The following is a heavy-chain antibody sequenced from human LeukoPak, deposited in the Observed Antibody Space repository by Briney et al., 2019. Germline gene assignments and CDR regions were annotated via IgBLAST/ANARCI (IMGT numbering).Heavy chain of an antibody. CDR2: ISGSGGGT. Sequence: GGSLRLSCAAAGFTVSTSAMSWVRQAPGKGLEWVSGISGSGGGTYYADSVKGRFSISRDISKNTLYLQMDSLRAEDTAIYYCAKDGKTRNWNYFQAKPVYWGQGTLVTVSS. J-gene: IGHJ4*02. CDR3: AKDGKTRNWNYFQAKPVY. CDR1: GFTVSTSA. D-gene: IGHD1-7*01. V-gene: IGHV3-23*01.